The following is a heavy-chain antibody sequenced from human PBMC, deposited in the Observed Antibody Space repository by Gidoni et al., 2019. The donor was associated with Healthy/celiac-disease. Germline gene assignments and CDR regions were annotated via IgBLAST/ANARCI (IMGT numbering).Heavy chain of an antibody. CDR2: IGCSGGRT. V-gene: IGHV3-23*01. CDR1: GFTFSSNA. Sequence: EVQLLESGGGLVQHGGSLRHSGAASGFTFSSNARSWVRQAPVKGLEWFSAIGCSGGRTYYADAVTVRFTLSRDNSKTPLYLQMNSLRAEDTAVYYCAKFMWDIVVVPAAIGYGMDVWGQGTTVTVSS. J-gene: IGHJ6*02. D-gene: IGHD2-2*02. CDR3: AKFMWDIVVVPAAIGYGMDV.